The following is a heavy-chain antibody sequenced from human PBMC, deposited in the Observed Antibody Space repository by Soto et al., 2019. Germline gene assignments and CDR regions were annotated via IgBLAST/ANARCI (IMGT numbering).Heavy chain of an antibody. J-gene: IGHJ6*02. D-gene: IGHD3-3*01. Sequence: QVQLQESGPGLVKPSETLSLTCTVSGDSVSTAYWSWIRQPPGKRLEYIGFIYNGGSPNYNPSLESRVTISPDTSKNQFSLKLTSVTAADTAVYYCARGEWFLRGYGMAVWGRGTTVTVS. V-gene: IGHV4-59*02. CDR1: GDSVSTAY. CDR3: ARGEWFLRGYGMAV. CDR2: IYNGGSP.